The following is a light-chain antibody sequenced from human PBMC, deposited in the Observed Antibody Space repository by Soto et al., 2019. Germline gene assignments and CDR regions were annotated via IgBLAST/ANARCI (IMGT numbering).Light chain of an antibody. CDR1: QGIRND. J-gene: IGKJ2*01. CDR2: GAS. CDR3: QQSYSTPYT. V-gene: IGKV1-39*01. Sequence: IQMTQSPSSLSASVGDRVSITCRASQGIRNDLGWYQQKPGKAPKLLIYGASTLQSRVPSRFSGSGSGTDFTLTISSLQPEDFATYFCQQSYSTPYTFGLGTKLEIK.